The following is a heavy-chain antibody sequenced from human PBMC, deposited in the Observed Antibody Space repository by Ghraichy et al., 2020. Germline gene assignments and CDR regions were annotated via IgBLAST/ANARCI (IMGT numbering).Heavy chain of an antibody. CDR2: IIPILGIA. J-gene: IGHJ4*02. CDR3: ASLELGDFDY. Sequence: SVKVSCKVSGAPFCTQTIPWVRQAPGLGLEWMGRIIPILGIANYAQKFQGRVTITADKSTSTAYMELSSLRSEDTAVYYCASLELGDFDYWGQGTLVTVSS. CDR1: GAPFCTQT. D-gene: IGHD7-27*01. V-gene: IGHV1-69*02.